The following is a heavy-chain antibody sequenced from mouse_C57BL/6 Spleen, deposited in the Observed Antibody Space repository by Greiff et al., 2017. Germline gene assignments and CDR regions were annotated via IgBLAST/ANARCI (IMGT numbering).Heavy chain of an antibody. V-gene: IGHV1-61*01. CDR2: IYPSDSEP. CDR1: GYTFTSYW. CDR3: ARDGPYYGSSPGYFDY. Sequence: QVHVKQPGAELVRPGSSVKLSCKASGYTFTSYWMDWVKQRPGQGLEWIGNIYPSDSEPHYNQKFKDKDTLTVDKSSSTSYMQLTSLTSRDSAVYSVARDGPYYGSSPGYFDYWGQGTTLTVSS. J-gene: IGHJ2*01. D-gene: IGHD1-1*01.